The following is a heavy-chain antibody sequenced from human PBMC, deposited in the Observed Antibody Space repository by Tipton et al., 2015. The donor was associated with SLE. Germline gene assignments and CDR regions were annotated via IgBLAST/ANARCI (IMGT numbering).Heavy chain of an antibody. Sequence: TLSLTCTVSGGSISSGDYYWSWIRQPPGKGLEWIGYIYYSGSTYYNPSLKSRLTISVDTSKNQFSLKLNSVTAADTAVYYCAREVAGTMEAFDIWGQGTMVTVSS. CDR2: IYYSGST. D-gene: IGHD6-19*01. J-gene: IGHJ3*02. CDR1: GGSISSGDYY. V-gene: IGHV4-30-4*01. CDR3: AREVAGTMEAFDI.